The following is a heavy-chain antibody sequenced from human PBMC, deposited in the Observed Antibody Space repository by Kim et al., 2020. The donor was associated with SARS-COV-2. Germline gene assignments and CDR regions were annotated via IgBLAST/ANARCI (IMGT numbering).Heavy chain of an antibody. V-gene: IGHV3-23*01. CDR3: AKEGPYGTHYYYYYGMDV. Sequence: GGSLRLSCAASGFTFSSYAMSWVRQAPGKGLEWVSAISGSGGSTYYADSVKGRFTISRDNSKNTLYPQMNSLRAEDTAVYYCAKEGPYGTHYYYYYGMDVWGQGTTVTVSS. J-gene: IGHJ6*02. CDR2: ISGSGGST. D-gene: IGHD3-16*01. CDR1: GFTFSSYA.